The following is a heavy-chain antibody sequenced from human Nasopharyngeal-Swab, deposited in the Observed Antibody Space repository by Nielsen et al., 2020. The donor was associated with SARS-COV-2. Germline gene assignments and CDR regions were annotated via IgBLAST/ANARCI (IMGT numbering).Heavy chain of an antibody. CDR3: AHRVAGTGWFDP. CDR2: INAGNGNT. J-gene: IGHJ5*02. D-gene: IGHD6-19*01. V-gene: IGHV1-3*01. CDR1: GYTFTSYA. Sequence: ASVKVSCKASGYTFTSYAMHWVRQAPGQRLEWMGWINAGNGNTKYSQKFQGRVTITRDTSASTAYMELSSLRSEDTAVYYCAHRVAGTGWFDPWGQGTLVTVSS.